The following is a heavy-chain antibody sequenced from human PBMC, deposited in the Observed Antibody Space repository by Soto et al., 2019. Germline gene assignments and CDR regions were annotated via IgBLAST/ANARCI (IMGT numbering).Heavy chain of an antibody. Sequence: GGSLRLSCAASGFTFSHHDMSCVRQAPGKGLEWVSAISGSGDRTHYADSVKGRFTISRDNSKNILSLQMNSLRAEDTAVYHCAKGLSSASSFDSWGQGTLVTVSS. V-gene: IGHV3-23*01. J-gene: IGHJ4*02. D-gene: IGHD3-22*01. CDR1: GFTFSHHD. CDR2: ISGSGDRT. CDR3: AKGLSSASSFDS.